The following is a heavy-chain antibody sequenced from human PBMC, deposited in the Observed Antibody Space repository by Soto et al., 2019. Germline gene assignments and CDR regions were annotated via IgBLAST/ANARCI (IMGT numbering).Heavy chain of an antibody. J-gene: IGHJ6*02. CDR1: GYSFTSYW. Sequence: ASLKISCKGSGYSFTSYWISWVRQMPGKGLEWMGRIDPSDSYTNYSPSFQGHVTISADKSISTAYLQWSSLKASDTAMYYCATTIVVVTATYYGMDVWGQGTTVTASS. CDR3: ATTIVVVTATYYGMDV. D-gene: IGHD2-21*02. CDR2: IDPSDSYT. V-gene: IGHV5-10-1*01.